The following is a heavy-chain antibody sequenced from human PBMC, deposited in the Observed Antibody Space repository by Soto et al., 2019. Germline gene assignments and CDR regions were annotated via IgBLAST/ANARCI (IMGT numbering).Heavy chain of an antibody. D-gene: IGHD6-6*01. Sequence: ASVKVSCKASGYTFTGCYMHWVRQAPGQGLEWMGWINPNSGGTNYAQKFQGRVTMTRDTSISTAYMELSRLRSDDTAVYYCARDLSSSSMKLYNWFDPWGQGTLVTSPQ. CDR3: ARDLSSSSMKLYNWFDP. J-gene: IGHJ5*02. V-gene: IGHV1-2*02. CDR2: INPNSGGT. CDR1: GYTFTGCY.